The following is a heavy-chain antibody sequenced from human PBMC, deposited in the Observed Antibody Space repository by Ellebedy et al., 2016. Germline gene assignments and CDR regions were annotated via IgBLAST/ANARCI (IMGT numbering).Heavy chain of an antibody. CDR1: GLNFNTFF. Sequence: GESLKISXTASGLNFNTFFMSWVRQAPGKGLEWVSTISAGSDITRLADPVKGRFTISRDSSKNSVYLRMNNLRVEDTAVYYCRQGHYADLWGQGTLVTVSS. J-gene: IGHJ4*02. V-gene: IGHV3-23*01. CDR3: RQGHYADL. D-gene: IGHD4-17*01. CDR2: ISAGSDIT.